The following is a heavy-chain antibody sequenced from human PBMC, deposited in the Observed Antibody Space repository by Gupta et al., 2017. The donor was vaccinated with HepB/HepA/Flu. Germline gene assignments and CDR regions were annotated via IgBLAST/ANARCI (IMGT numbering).Heavy chain of an antibody. CDR2: IYSGGGGST. CDR1: GFTVSSNY. V-gene: IGHV3-53*01. D-gene: IGHD2-2*01. Sequence: EVQLVESGGGLIQPGGSLRLSCAASGFTVSSNYMSWVRQAPGKGLECVSVIYSGGGGSTYYADSVKGRFTISRDNSKNTLYLQMNSLRAEDTAVYYCARDRVVPAAMGFGYYYYMDVWGKGTTVTVSS. CDR3: ARDRVVPAAMGFGYYYYMDV. J-gene: IGHJ6*03.